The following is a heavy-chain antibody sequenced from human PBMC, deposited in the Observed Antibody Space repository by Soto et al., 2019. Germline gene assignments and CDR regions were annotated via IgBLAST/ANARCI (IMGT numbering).Heavy chain of an antibody. Sequence: QLQLQESGPGLVKPSETLSLTCTVSGGSISSSSYYWGWIRQPPGKGLEWIGNIYYSGSTYYNPSLNRRVTISVATSKTQFSLNLSSVTAADPAVYYCASPKIAFYNWFDPWGQGTLVTVSS. D-gene: IGHD3-3*02. CDR1: GGSISSSSYY. CDR2: IYYSGST. V-gene: IGHV4-39*01. CDR3: ASPKIAFYNWFDP. J-gene: IGHJ5*02.